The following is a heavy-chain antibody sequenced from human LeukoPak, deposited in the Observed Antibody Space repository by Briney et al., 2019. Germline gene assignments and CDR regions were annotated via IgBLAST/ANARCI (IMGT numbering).Heavy chain of an antibody. CDR1: GFTFENYA. CDR3: ARLPLHAHSAAAGSEYYYYGMDV. V-gene: IGHV3-21*01. D-gene: IGHD6-13*01. CDR2: ISSSSSYI. J-gene: IGHJ6*02. Sequence: GGSLRLSCEASGFTFENYAMHWVRQAPGKGLEWVSSISSSSSYIYYADSVKGRFTISRDNAKNSLYLQMNSLRAEDTAVYYCARLPLHAHSAAAGSEYYYYGMDVWGQGTTVTVSS.